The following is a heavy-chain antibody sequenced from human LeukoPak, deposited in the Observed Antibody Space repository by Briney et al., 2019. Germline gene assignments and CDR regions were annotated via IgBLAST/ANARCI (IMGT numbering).Heavy chain of an antibody. Sequence: SETLSLTCTVSGGSLNSYYWSWIRQPADKGLEWIGRIYTSGSTNYNPSLKSRVTISVDTSKNQFSLKLSSVTAADTAVYYCARIYDILTGYPYWGQGTLVTVSS. V-gene: IGHV4-4*07. CDR3: ARIYDILTGYPY. CDR1: GGSLNSYY. D-gene: IGHD3-9*01. CDR2: IYTSGST. J-gene: IGHJ4*02.